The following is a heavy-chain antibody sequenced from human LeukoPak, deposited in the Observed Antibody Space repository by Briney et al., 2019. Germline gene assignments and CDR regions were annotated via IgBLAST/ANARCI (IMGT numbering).Heavy chain of an antibody. CDR3: ARYLSGWFYFDY. D-gene: IGHD6-19*01. CDR2: IYSGGDT. CDR1: GFTFTSSD. J-gene: IGHJ4*02. Sequence: GGSLRLSCAASGFTFTSSDMTWVRQSPGEGLEWVSLIYSGGDTYYADSAKGRFTISRDNSKNTLYLQVNSLRAEDTAVYYCARYLSGWFYFDYWGQGTLVTVSS. V-gene: IGHV3-66*01.